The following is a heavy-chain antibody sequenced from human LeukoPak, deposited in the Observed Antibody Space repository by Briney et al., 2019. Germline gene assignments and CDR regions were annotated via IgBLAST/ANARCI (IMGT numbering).Heavy chain of an antibody. J-gene: IGHJ4*02. CDR3: ARDVGAGMAAAFDL. V-gene: IGHV4-59*12. D-gene: IGHD6-13*01. CDR1: GFTFSSYS. CDR2: VYYSGST. Sequence: GSLRLSCAASGFTFSSYSMNWVRQAPGKGLEWIGYVYYSGSTNYNPSLKSRVSMSVDMSNNQFSLRLSSVTAADTAVYYCARDVGAGMAAAFDLWGQGTLVTVSS.